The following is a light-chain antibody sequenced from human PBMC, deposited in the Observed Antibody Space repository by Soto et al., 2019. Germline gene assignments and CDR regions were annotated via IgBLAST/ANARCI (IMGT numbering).Light chain of an antibody. J-gene: IGLJ1*01. CDR3: CSYAGSSTLYV. CDR2: EVS. V-gene: IGLV2-23*02. CDR1: SSDVGSYNL. Sequence: QSALTQPVSVYGSPGQSITISCTGTSSDVGSYNLVSWYQQHPGKAPKLMIYEVSKRPSGVSNRFSGSKSGNTASLTISGLQAEDEADYYCCSYAGSSTLYVFGTGTKVTVL.